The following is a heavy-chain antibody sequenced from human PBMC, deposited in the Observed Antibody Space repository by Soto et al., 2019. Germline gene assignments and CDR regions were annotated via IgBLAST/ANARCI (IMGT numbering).Heavy chain of an antibody. Sequence: QVQLVQSGAEVKKPGSSVKVSCKASGGTFSSYAISWVRQAPGQGLEWMGGIIPIFGTANYAQKFQGRVTITADKSTSTAYMELSSLRSEDTAVCYCARERSGYSSYYYGMDVWGQGTTVTVSS. CDR1: GGTFSSYA. D-gene: IGHD3-22*01. V-gene: IGHV1-69*06. CDR3: ARERSGYSSYYYGMDV. CDR2: IIPIFGTA. J-gene: IGHJ6*02.